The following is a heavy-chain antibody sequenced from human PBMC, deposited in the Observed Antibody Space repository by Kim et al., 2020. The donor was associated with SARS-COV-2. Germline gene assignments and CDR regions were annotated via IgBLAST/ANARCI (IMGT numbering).Heavy chain of an antibody. CDR1: GFTFSSYA. J-gene: IGHJ4*02. V-gene: IGHV3-23*01. CDR3: AKDQAALFDDVLMVYAISYFDY. CDR2: ISGSGGST. Sequence: GGSLRLSCAASGFTFSSYAMSWVRQAPGKGLEWVSAISGSGGSTYYADSVKGRFTISRDNSKNTLYLQMNSLRAEDTAVYYCAKDQAALFDDVLMVYAISYFDYWGQGTLVTVSS. D-gene: IGHD2-8*01.